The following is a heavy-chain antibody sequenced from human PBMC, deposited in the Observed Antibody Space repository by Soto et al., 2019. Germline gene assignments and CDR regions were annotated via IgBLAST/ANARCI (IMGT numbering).Heavy chain of an antibody. CDR2: VTGDLTRT. CDR3: ARGAGGYYDMDV. D-gene: IGHD3-10*01. Sequence: EVQLVESGGGLVQPGGSLRLACEASGFTFDNYWMHWVRQVPGKGLVWVARVTGDLTRTNYADSVRGRFTITRDNAKNTLYLRMESLRNEDSAVYFCARGAGGYYDMDVWGKGTTVTVSS. V-gene: IGHV3-74*01. CDR1: GFTFDNYW. J-gene: IGHJ6*03.